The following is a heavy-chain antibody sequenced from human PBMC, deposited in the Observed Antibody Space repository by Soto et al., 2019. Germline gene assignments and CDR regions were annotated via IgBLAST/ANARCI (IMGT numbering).Heavy chain of an antibody. CDR3: ARWGNNAFDI. Sequence: GGSLRLSCAASGFTFSSSNINWVRQAPGKGLEWVAPISSWSTYLYYAGSVKGRFTISRDNPNNLLFLQMDRLRVQDTAVYYCARWGNNAFDIWGQGTMVTVSS. V-gene: IGHV3-21*01. J-gene: IGHJ3*02. D-gene: IGHD3-16*01. CDR2: ISSWSTYL. CDR1: GFTFSSSN.